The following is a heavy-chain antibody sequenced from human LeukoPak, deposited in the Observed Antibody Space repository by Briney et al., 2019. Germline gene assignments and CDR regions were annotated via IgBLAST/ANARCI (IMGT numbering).Heavy chain of an antibody. Sequence: SETLSLTCTVSGGSISSTSYYWGWIRQPPGRGLEWIGSISYSGTTYYNPSLKSRVTISVDTSKNQFSLKLNSVTAADTAVYYCARDPDFWSGYYNFDYWGQGTLVTVSS. V-gene: IGHV4-39*07. CDR3: ARDPDFWSGYYNFDY. D-gene: IGHD3-3*01. J-gene: IGHJ4*02. CDR2: ISYSGTT. CDR1: GGSISSTSYY.